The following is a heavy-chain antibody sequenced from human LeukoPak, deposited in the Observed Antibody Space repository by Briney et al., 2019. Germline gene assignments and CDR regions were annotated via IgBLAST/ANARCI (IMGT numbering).Heavy chain of an antibody. J-gene: IGHJ4*02. Sequence: GGSLRLSCAASGFTFSRSWMSWVRQAPGKGLEWVANIKRDGSEKYYVDSVKGRFTISRDNARNSVYLQMNSLRAEDTAVYYCARDHLTTIFGVLIFNAIDFWGQGTLVAVSS. CDR3: ARDHLTTIFGVLIFNAIDF. CDR2: IKRDGSEK. V-gene: IGHV3-7*01. CDR1: GFTFSRSW. D-gene: IGHD3-3*01.